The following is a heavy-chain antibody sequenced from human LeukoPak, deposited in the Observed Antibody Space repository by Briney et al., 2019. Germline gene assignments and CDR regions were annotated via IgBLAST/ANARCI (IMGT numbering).Heavy chain of an antibody. Sequence: GGSLRLSCAACGLTFSTSIMHWVRQGRGKGVEYVAGIDSSGGSTHYAYSLKDRVTISRDNSKNTVFLQMDSLTVEDMGIYYCARECHSSGHCGTFDIWGQGTMVTVSS. CDR2: IDSSGGST. V-gene: IGHV3-64*01. CDR3: ARECHSSGHCGTFDI. J-gene: IGHJ3*02. CDR1: GLTFSTSI. D-gene: IGHD3-22*01.